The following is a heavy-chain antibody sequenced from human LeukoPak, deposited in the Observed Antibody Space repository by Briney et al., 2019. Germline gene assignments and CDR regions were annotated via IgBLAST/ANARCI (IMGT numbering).Heavy chain of an antibody. Sequence: TSSETLSLTCAVYGASLNGHYWSWIRQPPGKGLEWIGEGSDVGGTKYNPSFKSRDTISADTSKNQFSLNLTSVTAEDTAVYYCARDLRSTASLDYWGQGTLVTVSS. V-gene: IGHV4-34*01. CDR1: GASLNGHY. D-gene: IGHD3-3*01. CDR3: ARDLRSTASLDY. CDR2: GSDVGGT. J-gene: IGHJ4*02.